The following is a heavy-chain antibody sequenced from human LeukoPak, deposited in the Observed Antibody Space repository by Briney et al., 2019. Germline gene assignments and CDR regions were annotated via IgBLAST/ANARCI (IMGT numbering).Heavy chain of an antibody. CDR2: VSSSRRTI. V-gene: IGHV3-48*01. CDR3: ARRNGDYVKY. J-gene: IGHJ4*02. D-gene: IGHD4-17*01. Sequence: PGGSLRLSCAASGFTFSSYSMNWVRQAPGKGLEWVSYVSSSRRTIYYADSVKGRFTISRDNAKNSLYLQMNSLRAEDTAVYYCARRNGDYVKYWGQGTLVTVSS. CDR1: GFTFSSYS.